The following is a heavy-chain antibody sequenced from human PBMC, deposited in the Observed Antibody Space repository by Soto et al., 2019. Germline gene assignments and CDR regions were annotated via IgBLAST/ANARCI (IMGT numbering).Heavy chain of an antibody. Sequence: ASVKVSCKASGFTFTSSAVQWVRQARGQRLEWIGWIVVGSGNTNYAQKFKERVTITRDMSKSTAYMELSSLRSEDTAVYYCAADSNIMIVARFDYWGQGTLVTVSS. V-gene: IGHV1-58*01. D-gene: IGHD3-22*01. CDR1: GFTFTSSA. CDR2: IVVGSGNT. J-gene: IGHJ4*02. CDR3: AADSNIMIVARFDY.